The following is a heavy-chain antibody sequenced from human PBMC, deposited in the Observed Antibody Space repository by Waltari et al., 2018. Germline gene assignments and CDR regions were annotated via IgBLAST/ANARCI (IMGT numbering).Heavy chain of an antibody. J-gene: IGHJ4*02. CDR1: GSTLTDFH. V-gene: IGHV1-46*01. CDR3: ARGIVGATTPGY. D-gene: IGHD1-26*01. CDR2: INPSGGST. Sequence: QVQLVQSGAEVKKPGASVHLSCKASGSTLTDFHIHRWRQAPGQGLEWMGRINPSGGSTTYAQKFRGRVTVTSDTDTVYMELSSLRSEDTAVYYCARGIVGATTPGYWGQGTLVTVSS.